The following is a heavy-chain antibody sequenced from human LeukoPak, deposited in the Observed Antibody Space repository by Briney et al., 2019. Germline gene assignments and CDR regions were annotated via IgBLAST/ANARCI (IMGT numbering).Heavy chain of an antibody. J-gene: IGHJ4*02. CDR3: ARPPTYYGFWSGYYVDY. V-gene: IGHV3-13*01. CDR2: MCTGGDT. D-gene: IGHD3-3*01. Sequence: PGGSLTLSCAASGFTQSSYDMHWARHSTGKGLEWVSAMCTGGDTYHPGPVKGRFPISRENAKNALYVQNNSLRAEDTAVFYCARPPTYYGFWSGYYVDYWGQGTLVTVSS. CDR1: GFTQSSYD.